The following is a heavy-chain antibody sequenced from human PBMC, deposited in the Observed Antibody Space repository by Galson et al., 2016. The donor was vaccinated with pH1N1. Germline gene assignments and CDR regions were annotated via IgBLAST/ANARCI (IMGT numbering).Heavy chain of an antibody. CDR1: GDTFSIYA. CDR3: ARFRKICGDALDY. D-gene: IGHD4-17*01. CDR2: IIPMFGTT. V-gene: IGHV1-69*06. Sequence: SVKGSCKASGDTFSIYAIGWVRQAPGQGLEWMGGIIPMFGTTNYAQKFQGRVTITADKSTSTGFTSTAYMELSSLRSEDTAVYYCARFRKICGDALDYWGQGTLVTVSS. J-gene: IGHJ4*02.